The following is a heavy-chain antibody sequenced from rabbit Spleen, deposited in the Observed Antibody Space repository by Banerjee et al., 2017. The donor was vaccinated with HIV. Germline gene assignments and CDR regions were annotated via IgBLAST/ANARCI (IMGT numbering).Heavy chain of an antibody. Sequence: QEQLVESGGGLVQPEGSLTLTCTASGFSFNDDYVMCWVRQAPGKGLRWIACINTWSGRPVYASWAKGRFTMSKTSSTTVTLQMTSLTAADTATYFCARDTASSFSSYGMDLWGQGTLVTVS. D-gene: IGHD8-1*01. J-gene: IGHJ6*01. CDR3: ARDTASSFSSYGMDL. V-gene: IGHV1S45*01. CDR1: GFSFNDDYV. CDR2: INTWSGRP.